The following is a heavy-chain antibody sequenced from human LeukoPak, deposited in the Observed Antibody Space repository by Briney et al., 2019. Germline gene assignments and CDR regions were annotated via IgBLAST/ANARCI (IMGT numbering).Heavy chain of an antibody. Sequence: ASVKVSCKASGYTFTSYGISWLRQAPGQGLEWMGWISAYNGNTNYAQKLQGRVTMTTDTSTSTAYMELRSLRSDDTAVYYCARDLGEVVVITGLSYYYYYGMDVWGQGTTVTVSS. J-gene: IGHJ6*02. CDR2: ISAYNGNT. CDR1: GYTFTSYG. D-gene: IGHD3-22*01. V-gene: IGHV1-18*01. CDR3: ARDLGEVVVITGLSYYYYYGMDV.